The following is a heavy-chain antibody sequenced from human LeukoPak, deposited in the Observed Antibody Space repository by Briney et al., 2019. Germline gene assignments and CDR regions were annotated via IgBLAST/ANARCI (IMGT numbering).Heavy chain of an antibody. CDR1: GFTFSSYG. CDR2: IWYDGSNI. J-gene: IGHJ4*02. CDR3: ARGPLRSYYDFWSGYTDFDY. Sequence: PGGSLRLSRAASGFTFSSYGMHWVRQAPGKGLEWVALIWYDGSNIYYADSVKGRFTISRDNSKNTLYLQMNSLRAEDTAVYYCARGPLRSYYDFWSGYTDFDYWGQGTLVTVSS. V-gene: IGHV3-33*01. D-gene: IGHD3-3*01.